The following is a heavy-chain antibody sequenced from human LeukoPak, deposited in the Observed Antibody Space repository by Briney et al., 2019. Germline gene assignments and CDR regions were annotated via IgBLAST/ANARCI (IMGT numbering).Heavy chain of an antibody. D-gene: IGHD6-6*01. CDR1: GYSISSGYY. V-gene: IGHV4-38-2*01. CDR2: IYHSGST. CDR3: ARRGTARPFDY. Sequence: SETLSLTCAVCGYSISSGYYWGWIRQPPGKGLEWIGSIYHSGSTYYNPSLKSRVTISVDTSKYQFSLKLSSVTAADTAVYYCARRGTARPFDYWGQGTLVTVSS. J-gene: IGHJ4*02.